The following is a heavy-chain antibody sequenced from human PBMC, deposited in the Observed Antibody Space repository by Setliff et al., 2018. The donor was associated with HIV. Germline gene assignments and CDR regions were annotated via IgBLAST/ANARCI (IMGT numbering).Heavy chain of an antibody. CDR3: ARDGAYYYDSSGYYHYYFDY. D-gene: IGHD3-22*01. Sequence: ASVKVSCKASGYTFTNYDIYWLRQASGQGLEWMGWMNPNSGNTGYAQKFQGRVTITRNTSISTAFMELSSLRSEDTAVYYCARDGAYYYDSSGYYHYYFDYWGQGTLVTVSS. CDR2: MNPNSGNT. CDR1: GYTFTNYD. J-gene: IGHJ4*02. V-gene: IGHV1-8*03.